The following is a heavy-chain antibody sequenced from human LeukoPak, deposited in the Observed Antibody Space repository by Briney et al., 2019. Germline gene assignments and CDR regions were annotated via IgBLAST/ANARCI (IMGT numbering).Heavy chain of an antibody. V-gene: IGHV3-30*04. D-gene: IGHD1-26*01. CDR2: ISYDGSNK. J-gene: IGHJ6*02. Sequence: GGSLRLSCAASGFTFSSYAMHWVRQAPGKGLEWVAVISYDGSNKYYADSVKGRFTISRDNSKNTLYLQMNSLRAEDTAVYYCAKDMGDSYGMDVWGQGTTVTVSS. CDR1: GFTFSSYA. CDR3: AKDMGDSYGMDV.